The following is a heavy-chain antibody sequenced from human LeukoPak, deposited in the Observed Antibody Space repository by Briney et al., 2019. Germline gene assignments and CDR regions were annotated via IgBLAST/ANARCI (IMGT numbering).Heavy chain of an antibody. J-gene: IGHJ4*02. CDR1: GFAFSSYS. V-gene: IGHV3-48*04. CDR2: ISSSSSTI. D-gene: IGHD3-9*01. CDR3: ARELRYFDWLRWPDYFDY. Sequence: GGSLRLSCAASGFAFSSYSMNWVRQAPGKGLEWVSYISSSSSTIYYADSVKGRFTISRDNAKNSLYLQMNSLRAEDTAVYYCARELRYFDWLRWPDYFDYWGQGTLVTVSS.